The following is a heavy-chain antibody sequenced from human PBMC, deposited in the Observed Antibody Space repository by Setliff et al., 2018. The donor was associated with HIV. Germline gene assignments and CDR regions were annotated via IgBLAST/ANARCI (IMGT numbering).Heavy chain of an antibody. J-gene: IGHJ4*02. Sequence: SETLSLTCIVSGVSTISSSSSYYWGWIRQPPGKGLEWIGSIYYSGSTYYNPSLKSRVTISVDTSKNQFSLKLSSVTAADTAVYHCARRVVLSYGYYFDYWGQGTLVTVSS. CDR3: ARRVVLSYGYYFDY. D-gene: IGHD2-15*01. V-gene: IGHV4-39*01. CDR1: GVSTISSSSSYY. CDR2: IYYSGST.